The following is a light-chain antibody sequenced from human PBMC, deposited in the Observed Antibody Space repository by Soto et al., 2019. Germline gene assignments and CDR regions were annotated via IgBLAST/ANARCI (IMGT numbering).Light chain of an antibody. CDR3: QQSDHSPMYT. CDR2: AAS. CDR1: QSIGSS. J-gene: IGKJ2*01. Sequence: DIQMTQSPSSLSASVGDRVTITCRASQSIGSSLNWYQQKPGKAPKLLIYAASSLQSGVPSRFSGSGTGTDFTLTISSLQPEDFAIYYCQQSDHSPMYTFGQGTDLEIK. V-gene: IGKV1-39*01.